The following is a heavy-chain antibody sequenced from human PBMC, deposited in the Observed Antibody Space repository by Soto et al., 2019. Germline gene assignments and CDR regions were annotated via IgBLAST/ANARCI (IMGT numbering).Heavy chain of an antibody. CDR3: ASGETGPYYGMDV. CDR1: GYTFTSYG. D-gene: IGHD1-1*01. Sequence: ASVKVSCKASGYTFTSYGISWVRQAPGQGLEWMGWISAYNGNTNYAQKLQGRVTMTTDTSTSTAYMELRGLRSDDTAVYYCASGETGPYYGMDVWGQGTTVTVSS. V-gene: IGHV1-18*01. J-gene: IGHJ6*02. CDR2: ISAYNGNT.